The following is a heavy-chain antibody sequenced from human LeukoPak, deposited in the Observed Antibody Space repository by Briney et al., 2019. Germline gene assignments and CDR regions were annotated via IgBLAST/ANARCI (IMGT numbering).Heavy chain of an antibody. Sequence: PGGSLRLSCAASGFTFTNSWMAWVRQAPGKGLEWVANIKQDGSTKHYADSLKGRFTISRDNPKNSLYLQMNNLRADDTAVYYCTRDTDTSLDYWGQGILVTVAP. D-gene: IGHD2-8*02. CDR1: GFTFTNSW. CDR3: TRDTDTSLDY. CDR2: IKQDGSTK. J-gene: IGHJ4*02. V-gene: IGHV3-7*01.